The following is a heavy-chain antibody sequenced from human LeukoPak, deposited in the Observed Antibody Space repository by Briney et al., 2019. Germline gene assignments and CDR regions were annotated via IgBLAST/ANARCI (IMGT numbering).Heavy chain of an antibody. J-gene: IGHJ5*02. Sequence: ASVKVSCKASGGTFNSYTITWVRQAPGQGLEWMGGIIPIFGTANYAQKFQGRVTITADKSTSTVYMELTSLRSEDTAVYFCARTNCGGDCYASRGWFDLWGQGTLVTASS. CDR3: ARTNCGGDCYASRGWFDL. V-gene: IGHV1-69*06. D-gene: IGHD2-21*02. CDR2: IIPIFGTA. CDR1: GGTFNSYT.